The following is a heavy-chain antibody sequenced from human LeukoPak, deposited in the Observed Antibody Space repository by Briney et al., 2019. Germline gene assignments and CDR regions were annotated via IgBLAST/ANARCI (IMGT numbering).Heavy chain of an antibody. CDR1: GGSISSYY. Sequence: PSETLSLTCTVSGGSISSYYWSWIRQPPGKGLEWIGYIYYSGSTNYNPSLKSRVTISVDTSKNQFSLKLGSVTAADTAVYYCARGDSYYYYMDVWGKGTTVTVSS. J-gene: IGHJ6*03. CDR3: ARGDSYYYYMDV. V-gene: IGHV4-59*01. CDR2: IYYSGST.